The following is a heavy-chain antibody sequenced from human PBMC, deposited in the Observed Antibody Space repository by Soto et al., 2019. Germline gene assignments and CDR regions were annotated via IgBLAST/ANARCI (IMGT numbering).Heavy chain of an antibody. CDR2: IKQDGSGK. Sequence: HPGGSLRLSCAASGFTFSSYWMSWVRQAPGKGLEWVANIKQDGSGKYYVDSVKGRFTISRDNAKNSLYLQMNSLRAEDTAVYYCARDDAPATAANYYYYGMDVWGQGTTVTVSS. CDR1: GFTFSSYW. J-gene: IGHJ6*02. D-gene: IGHD2-2*01. V-gene: IGHV3-7*01. CDR3: ARDDAPATAANYYYYGMDV.